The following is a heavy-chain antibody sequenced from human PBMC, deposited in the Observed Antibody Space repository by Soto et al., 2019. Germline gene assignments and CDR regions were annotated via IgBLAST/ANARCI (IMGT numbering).Heavy chain of an antibody. CDR1: GGSISSSSYY. CDR2: IYYSGST. CDR3: ATHKVLRYFDWSPPNWFDP. D-gene: IGHD3-9*01. Sequence: SETLSLTCTVSGGSISSSSYYWGWIRQPPGKGLEWIGSIYYSGSTYYNPSLKSRVTISVDTSKNQFSLKLSSVTAADTAVYYCATHKVLRYFDWSPPNWFDPWGQGTLVTVS. J-gene: IGHJ5*02. V-gene: IGHV4-39*01.